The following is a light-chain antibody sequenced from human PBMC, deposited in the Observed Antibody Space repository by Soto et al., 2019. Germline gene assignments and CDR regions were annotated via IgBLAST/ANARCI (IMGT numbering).Light chain of an antibody. CDR3: QQCNNWPYT. J-gene: IGKJ2*01. CDR1: QSIRSN. CDR2: DAS. Sequence: EVVMTQSPATLSVSPGEGATLSCRASQSIRSNLVWYQQKPGQAPRLLIYDASTRANGIPARFSGSGSGTEFTLTISSLQSEDLALYFCQQCNNWPYTFGRGTKLEIK. V-gene: IGKV3-15*01.